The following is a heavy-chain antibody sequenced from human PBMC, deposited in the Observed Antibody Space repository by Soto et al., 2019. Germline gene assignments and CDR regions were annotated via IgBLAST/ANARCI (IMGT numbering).Heavy chain of an antibody. V-gene: IGHV4-4*02. J-gene: IGHJ6*02. CDR2: IYHSGST. CDR3: ARLGVHSGWENYYGMDV. D-gene: IGHD6-19*01. CDR1: GGSISSSNW. Sequence: QMQLQESGPGLVKPSGTLSLTCAVSGGSISSSNWWSWVRQPPGKGLEWIGEIYHSGSTNYNPSLKSRVTISVDKSKNQFSLKLSSVTAADTAVYYCARLGVHSGWENYYGMDVWGQGTTVTVSS.